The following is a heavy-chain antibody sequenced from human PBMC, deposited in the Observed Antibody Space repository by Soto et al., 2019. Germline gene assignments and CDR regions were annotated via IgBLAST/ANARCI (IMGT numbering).Heavy chain of an antibody. V-gene: IGHV3-30*18. CDR1: GFTFSSYG. J-gene: IGHJ6*02. Sequence: GGSLRLSCAASGFTFSSYGMHWVRQAPGKGLEWVAVISYDGSNKYYADSVKGRFTISRDNSKNTLYLQMNSLRAEDTAVYYCAKEGYSYGYYYYYGMDVWGQGTTVTVSS. CDR2: ISYDGSNK. CDR3: AKEGYSYGYYYYYGMDV. D-gene: IGHD5-18*01.